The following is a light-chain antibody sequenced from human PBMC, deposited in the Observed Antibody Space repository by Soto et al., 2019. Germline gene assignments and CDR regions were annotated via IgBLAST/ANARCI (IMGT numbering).Light chain of an antibody. CDR3: QERSNWLLT. V-gene: IGKV3-11*01. Sequence: EIVLPQSPATLSLSPGERATLSCTASQSVSSYLAWYQQQPVQAPRLLSSDAFTRATGIPDRFSGTGSGTDFTLIVGSVEPEDFAVSYCQERSNWLLTFGPGTQVDIK. CDR2: DAF. CDR1: QSVSSY. J-gene: IGKJ3*01.